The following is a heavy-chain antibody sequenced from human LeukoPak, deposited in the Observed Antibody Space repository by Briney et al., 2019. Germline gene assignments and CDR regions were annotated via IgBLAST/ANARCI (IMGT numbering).Heavy chain of an antibody. Sequence: SVKVSCKASGGTFSSYAISWVRQAPGQGLEWMGGIIPIFGTANYAQKFQGRVTITADESTSTAYMELSSLRSEDTAVYYCARERCSGGSCCFDYWGQGTLVTVSS. CDR2: IIPIFGTA. J-gene: IGHJ4*02. D-gene: IGHD2-15*01. CDR3: ARERCSGGSCCFDY. V-gene: IGHV1-69*13. CDR1: GGTFSSYA.